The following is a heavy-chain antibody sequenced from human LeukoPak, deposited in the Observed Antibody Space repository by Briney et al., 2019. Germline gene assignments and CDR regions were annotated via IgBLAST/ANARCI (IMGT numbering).Heavy chain of an antibody. V-gene: IGHV3-48*03. CDR3: ARYNWFDP. CDR2: ISSSGSTI. Sequence: GGSLRLSCAASGFTFSSYEMNWVRQAPGKGLEWVSYISSSGSTIYYADSVNRRFTISRDNAKKSLYLQMNSLRAEDTAVYYCARYNWFDPWGQGTQVTVSS. CDR1: GFTFSSYE. J-gene: IGHJ5*02.